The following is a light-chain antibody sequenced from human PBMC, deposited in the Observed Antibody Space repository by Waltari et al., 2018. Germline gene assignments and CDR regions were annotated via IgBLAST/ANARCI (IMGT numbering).Light chain of an antibody. CDR2: STN. CDR1: SGPVPSTYN. V-gene: IGLV8-61*01. Sequence: QTVVTQEPSFSVSPGGTVKLTCGLSSGPVPSTYNPSWYQQTPGQAPRTLIYSTNIRSSGVPDRFSGSILGNKAALTITGAQTDDESDYICALHMGSGIWVFGAGTKVTVL. CDR3: ALHMGSGIWV. J-gene: IGLJ3*02.